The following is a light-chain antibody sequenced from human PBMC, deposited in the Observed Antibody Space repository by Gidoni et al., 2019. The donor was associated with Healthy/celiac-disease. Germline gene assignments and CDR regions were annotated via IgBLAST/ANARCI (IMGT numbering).Light chain of an antibody. CDR2: LGS. CDR3: MQALQTPPWT. CDR1: QSLLHSNGYNY. V-gene: IGKV2-28*01. Sequence: DIVMTQSPLSLPVTPGEPASISCRSSQSLLHSNGYNYLDWYLQKPGQSPQLLIYLGSNRDSGVPDRFSGSGSGTDFTLKISRVEDEDVGVYYCMQALQTPPWTFGQGTKVEIK. J-gene: IGKJ1*01.